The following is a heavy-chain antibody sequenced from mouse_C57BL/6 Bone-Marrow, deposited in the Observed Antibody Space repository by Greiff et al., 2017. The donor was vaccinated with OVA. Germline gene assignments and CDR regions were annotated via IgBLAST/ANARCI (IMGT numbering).Heavy chain of an antibody. CDR3: ARPGDYWYFDV. V-gene: IGHV5-17*01. CDR2: ISSGSSTI. J-gene: IGHJ1*03. CDR1: GFTFSDYG. Sequence: EVQLVESGGGLVKPGGSLKLSCAASGFTFSDYGMHWVRQAPEKGLEWVAYISSGSSTIYYADTVKGRFTISRDNAKNTLFLQMTSLGSEDTAMYYCARPGDYWYFDVWGTGTTVTVSS.